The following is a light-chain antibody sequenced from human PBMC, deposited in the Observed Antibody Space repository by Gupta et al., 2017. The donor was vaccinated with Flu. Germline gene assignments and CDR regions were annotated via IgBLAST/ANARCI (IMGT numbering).Light chain of an antibody. CDR2: KAS. CDR3: QQYNTYSWT. J-gene: IGKJ1*01. CDR1: QSISNW. V-gene: IGKV1-5*03. Sequence: DIQMTQSPSTLSASVGDRVTITCRASQSISNWLAWYQQKPGKAPNLLIYKASSLESGVPSRFSGSGSGTEFTLTIISLQPDDFATYYCQQYNTYSWTFGQWTKVEIK.